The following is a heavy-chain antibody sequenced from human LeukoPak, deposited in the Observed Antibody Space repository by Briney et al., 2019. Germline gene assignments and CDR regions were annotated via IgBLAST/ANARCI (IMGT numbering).Heavy chain of an antibody. CDR1: GGSISSHY. CDR2: IYYSGST. V-gene: IGHV4-59*11. D-gene: IGHD3-22*01. Sequence: SETLSLTCTVSGGSISSHYWSWIRQPPGKGLEWIGYIYYSGSTNYNPSLQSRVTISVDTSKNQFSLKLSSVTAADTAVYYCARDGVYYYDSSGYTFDYWGQGTLVTVSS. CDR3: ARDGVYYYDSSGYTFDY. J-gene: IGHJ4*02.